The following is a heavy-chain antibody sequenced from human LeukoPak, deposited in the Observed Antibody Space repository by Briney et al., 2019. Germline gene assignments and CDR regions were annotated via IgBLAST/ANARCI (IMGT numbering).Heavy chain of an antibody. V-gene: IGHV3-21*01. CDR3: ARDDILTGYMPYYFDY. CDR1: GFTFSSYS. Sequence: GSLRLSCAASGFTFSSYSMNWVRQAPGKGLEWVSSISSSSSYIYYADSVKGRFTISRDNAKNSLYLQMNSLRAEDTAVYYCARDDILTGYMPYYFDYWGQGTLVTVSS. J-gene: IGHJ4*02. D-gene: IGHD3-9*01. CDR2: ISSSSSYI.